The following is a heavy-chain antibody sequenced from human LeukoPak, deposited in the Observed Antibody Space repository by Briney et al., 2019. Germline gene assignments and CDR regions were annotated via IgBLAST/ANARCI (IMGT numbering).Heavy chain of an antibody. J-gene: IGHJ6*03. V-gene: IGHV1-46*03. CDR2: INPSGGST. Sequence: ASVKVSCKASGYTLTSNYIHWVRQAPGQGLEWMGIINPSGGSTTYAQKFQGRVTMTRDTSTSTVYMELTSLRSEDTAVYYCAKGRSDFFANYYYLDVWGKGTTVTVSS. CDR3: AKGRSDFFANYYYLDV. CDR1: GYTLTSNY. D-gene: IGHD2-21*02.